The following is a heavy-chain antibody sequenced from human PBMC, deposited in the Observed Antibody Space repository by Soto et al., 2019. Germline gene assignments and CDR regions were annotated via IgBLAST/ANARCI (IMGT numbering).Heavy chain of an antibody. CDR2: IYPSDSDT. D-gene: IGHD3-3*01. CDR3: ARGGVSTRTFDY. CDR1: GYNFAGYW. J-gene: IGHJ4*02. V-gene: IGHV5-51*01. Sequence: GESLKISCKGSGYNFAGYWMAWVRQMPGKGLESMGIIYPSDSDTRYRPSFQGQVTISADKSISSAYLQWSSLRASDTAMYYCARGGVSTRTFDYWGQGTPVTVYS.